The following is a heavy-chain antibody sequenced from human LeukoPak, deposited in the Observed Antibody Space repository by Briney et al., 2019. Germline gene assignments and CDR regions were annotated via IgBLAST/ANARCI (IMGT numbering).Heavy chain of an antibody. CDR1: GDTVSSNSAA. J-gene: IGHJ5*02. V-gene: IGHV6-1*01. CDR2: TYFRSKWYN. CDR3: ANFYLDT. Sequence: SQTLSLTCAISGDTVSSNSAAWNWIRQPPSRGLEWLGRTYFRSKWYNDYAESVKGRISINPDTSKNQFSLQLNSVNPEDTAVYYCANFYLDTWSQGSLVTVSS. D-gene: IGHD2/OR15-2a*01.